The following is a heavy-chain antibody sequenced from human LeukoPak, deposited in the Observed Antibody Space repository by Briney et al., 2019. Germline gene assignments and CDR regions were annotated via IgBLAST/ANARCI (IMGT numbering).Heavy chain of an antibody. J-gene: IGHJ4*02. V-gene: IGHV3-23*01. Sequence: GSLRISCAASGFTFSSYAMSWVRQAPGKGLEWVSAISGSGSSTYYADSVKGRFTISRDNSKNTLYLQMNSLRAEDTAIYYCAKAPSLLVYCGGDCYPYYFDYWGQGNLVTVSS. CDR3: AKAPSLLVYCGGDCYPYYFDY. CDR1: GFTFSSYA. CDR2: ISGSGSST. D-gene: IGHD2-21*02.